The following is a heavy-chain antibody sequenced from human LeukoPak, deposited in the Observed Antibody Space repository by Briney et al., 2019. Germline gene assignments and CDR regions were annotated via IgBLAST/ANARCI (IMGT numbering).Heavy chain of an antibody. CDR1: GGSISSSSYY. CDR3: ARDTRGVYRGSGMLDY. J-gene: IGHJ4*02. Sequence: SETLSLTCTVSGGSISSSSYYWGWIRQPPGKGLEWIGSIYYSGSTYYNPSLKSRVTISVDTSKNQFSLKLSSVTAADTAVYYCARDTRGVYRGSGMLDYWGQGTLVTVSS. CDR2: IYYSGST. V-gene: IGHV4-39*07. D-gene: IGHD3-10*01.